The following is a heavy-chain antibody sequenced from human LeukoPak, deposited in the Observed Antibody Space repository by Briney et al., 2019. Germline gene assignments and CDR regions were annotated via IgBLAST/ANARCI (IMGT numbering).Heavy chain of an antibody. CDR3: ARDLIAAAGIVTWFDP. CDR1: GGSFSGYY. D-gene: IGHD6-13*01. J-gene: IGHJ5*02. V-gene: IGHV4-34*01. Sequence: SETLSLTCAVYGGSFSGYYWSWIRQPPGKGLEWIGEINHSGSTNYNPSLKSRVTISVDTSKNQFSLKLSSVTAADTAVYYCARDLIAAAGIVTWFDPWGQGTLVTVSS. CDR2: INHSGST.